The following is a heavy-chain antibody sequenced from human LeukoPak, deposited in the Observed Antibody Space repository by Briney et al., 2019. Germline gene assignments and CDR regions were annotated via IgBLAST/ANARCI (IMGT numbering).Heavy chain of an antibody. CDR1: GFTFSSYA. CDR3: ARGGSGSSYYFDY. D-gene: IGHD3-10*01. Sequence: GGSLRLSCAASGFTFSSYAMHWVRQAPGKGLEWVAVISYDGSNKYYADSVKGRFTISRENAKNSLYLQMNSLRAGDTAVYYCARGGSGSSYYFDYWGQETLVTVSS. CDR2: ISYDGSNK. J-gene: IGHJ4*02. V-gene: IGHV3-30*14.